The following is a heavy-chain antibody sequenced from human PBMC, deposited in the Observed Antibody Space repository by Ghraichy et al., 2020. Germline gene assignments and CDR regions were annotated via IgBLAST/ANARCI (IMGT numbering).Heavy chain of an antibody. V-gene: IGHV3-15*01. CDR2: IKSKRGGETT. D-gene: IGHD3-10*01. Sequence: GGSLRLSCVASGFPFSDAWMSWVRQVPGKGLEWVGRIKSKRGGETTDYASPVNGRFIISRDDSKDTVYLQMNSLKTEDTAVYYCVWFGKEYYFKYSGQGTLVTVSS. CDR1: GFPFSDAW. CDR3: VWFGKEYYFKY. J-gene: IGHJ4*02.